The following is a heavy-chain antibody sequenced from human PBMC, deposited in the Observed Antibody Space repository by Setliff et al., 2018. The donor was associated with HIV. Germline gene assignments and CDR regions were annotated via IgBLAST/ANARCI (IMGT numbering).Heavy chain of an antibody. J-gene: IGHJ3*02. CDR2: VYITGRI. Sequence: KTSETLSLTCTVSDDSIKSDNYYWSWVRQPAGKGLEWIGRVYITGRIHYNPSLKSRVSLSIDTSKNQFSLKLSSVTAADTAMYYCGRVGFGELFGAFDIWGQGIMVTVSS. CDR3: GRVGFGELFGAFDI. D-gene: IGHD3-10*01. CDR1: DDSIKSDNYY. V-gene: IGHV4-61*02.